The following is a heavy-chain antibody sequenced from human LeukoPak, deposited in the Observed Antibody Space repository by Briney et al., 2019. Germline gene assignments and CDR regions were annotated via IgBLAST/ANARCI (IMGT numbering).Heavy chain of an antibody. CDR2: IQFGGTNK. CDR3: AKGSIPAAITYHMDV. Sequence: GGSLRLSCAASGFTFSHFGMHWVRQAPGKGLEWLAFIQFGGTNKYYADSVQGRFVVSRDNSKNSLFLQINSLRGDDTAVYFCAKGSIPAAITYHMDVWGKGTTVTVSS. V-gene: IGHV3-30*02. CDR1: GFTFSHFG. J-gene: IGHJ6*03. D-gene: IGHD2-2*01.